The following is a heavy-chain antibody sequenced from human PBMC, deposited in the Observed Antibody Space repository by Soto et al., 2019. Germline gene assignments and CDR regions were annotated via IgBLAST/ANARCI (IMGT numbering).Heavy chain of an antibody. J-gene: IGHJ6*03. Sequence: ALVKVSCKAFGYTFNAFYMHWVLHAPGQGLEWMGVINPSGDGTSYAQKFQGRVTMTRDTSTSTVYMELSSLRSEDTAVYYCARVAIGYDYADVWGKGTTVTVSS. CDR3: ARVAIGYDYADV. CDR1: GYTFNAFY. V-gene: IGHV1-46*02. CDR2: INPSGDGT. D-gene: IGHD6-13*01.